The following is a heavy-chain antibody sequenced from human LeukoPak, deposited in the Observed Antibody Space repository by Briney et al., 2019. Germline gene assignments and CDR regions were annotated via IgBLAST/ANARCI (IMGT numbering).Heavy chain of an antibody. J-gene: IGHJ4*02. CDR2: ISGGGGST. Sequence: GGSLRLSCAASGFTFNSYAMSWVRQAPGKGLEWVSAISGGGGSTYHADFVKGRFTISRDNSKNTLSLQMNSLRVEDTAVYYCARDQGYDYVWGSNRYVYWGQGTLVTVSS. CDR3: ARDQGYDYVWGSNRYVY. V-gene: IGHV3-23*01. CDR1: GFTFNSYA. D-gene: IGHD3-16*02.